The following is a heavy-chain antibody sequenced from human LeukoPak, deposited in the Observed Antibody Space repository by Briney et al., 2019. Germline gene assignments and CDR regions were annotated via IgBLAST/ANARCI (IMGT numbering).Heavy chain of an antibody. CDR3: ARHKSGYLSTGAPMDV. D-gene: IGHD5-12*01. CDR1: GFTFSNFW. J-gene: IGHJ6*02. CDR2: IKQDGSVK. V-gene: IGHV3-7*04. Sequence: GGSLRLSCAASGFTFSNFWVTWVRQAPGKGLEWLANIKQDGSVKYYLGSVKGRFTISRDNAKNSLYLQMDSLRAEDTAVYYCARHKSGYLSTGAPMDVWGQGTTVTVSS.